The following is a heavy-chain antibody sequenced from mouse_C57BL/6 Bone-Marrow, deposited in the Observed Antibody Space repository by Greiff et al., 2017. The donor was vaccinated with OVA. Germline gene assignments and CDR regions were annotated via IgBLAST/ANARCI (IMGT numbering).Heavy chain of an antibody. J-gene: IGHJ1*03. CDR3: AREVLVHFDV. V-gene: IGHV14-2*01. CDR1: GFNIKDYY. Sequence: EVQLQQSGAELVKPGASVKLSCTASGFNIKDYYMHWVKQRTEQGLEWIGRIDPEDGETKYAPKFLGKATITADTSSNTAYLQLSSLTSEDTAVYYCAREVLVHFDVWGTGTTVTVSS. CDR2: IDPEDGET.